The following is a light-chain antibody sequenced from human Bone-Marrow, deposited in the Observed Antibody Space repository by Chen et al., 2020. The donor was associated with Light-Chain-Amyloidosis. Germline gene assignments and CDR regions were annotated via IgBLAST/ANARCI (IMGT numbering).Light chain of an antibody. CDR1: QTVGSF. CDR3: QQRSNWPPMYT. J-gene: IGKJ2*01. CDR2: DVS. V-gene: IGKV3-11*01. Sequence: EILLTQSPATLSLSPGERATLSCRASQTVGSFLAWYQQKPGQAPRLVIYDVSKRASGIPARFSGGESGTDFTLTISSLEPEDFAVYYCQQRSNWPPMYTFGQGTKLEIK.